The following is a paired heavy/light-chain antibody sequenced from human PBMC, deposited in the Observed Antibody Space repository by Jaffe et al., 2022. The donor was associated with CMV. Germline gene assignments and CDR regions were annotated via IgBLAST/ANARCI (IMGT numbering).Heavy chain of an antibody. CDR2: ISSASRYV. CDR3: ARGSVYENGYYSNYYMGV. Sequence: DVELVESGGGLVKPGGSLRLSCAASGFNFGFYSMTWVRQAPGKGLEWISSISSASRYVYYADSVKGRFTISRDNAKTSLYLQMNSLGAEDTAIYYCARGSVYENGYYSNYYMGVWGRGTTVTVSS. D-gene: IGHD5-12*01. V-gene: IGHV3-21*06. CDR1: GFNFGFYS. J-gene: IGHJ6*03.
Light chain of an antibody. J-gene: IGKJ1*01. CDR3: QQYSDYSWT. V-gene: IGKV1-5*03. CDR2: KAS. CDR1: QSLSSL. Sequence: DIQMTQSPSTLSASVGDRVTITCRASQSLSSLLAWYQQKPGKAPKVLIYKASSLESGVPSRFSGSGSGTEFTLTISGLQPDDFAIYYCQQYSDYSWTFGQGTRVELK.